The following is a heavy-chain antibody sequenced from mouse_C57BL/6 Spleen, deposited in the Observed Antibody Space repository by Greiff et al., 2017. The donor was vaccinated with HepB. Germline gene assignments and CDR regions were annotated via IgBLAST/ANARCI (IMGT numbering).Heavy chain of an antibody. D-gene: IGHD4-1*01. V-gene: IGHV3-6*01. J-gene: IGHJ2*01. CDR3: ARRVNWDYFDY. CDR2: ISYDGSN. CDR1: GYSITSGYY. Sequence: EVQLKESGPGLVKPSQSLSLTCSVTGYSITSGYYWNWIRQFPGNKLEWMGYISYDGSNNYNPSLKNRISITRDTSKNQFFLKLNSVTTEDTATYYCARRVNWDYFDYWGQGTTLTVSS.